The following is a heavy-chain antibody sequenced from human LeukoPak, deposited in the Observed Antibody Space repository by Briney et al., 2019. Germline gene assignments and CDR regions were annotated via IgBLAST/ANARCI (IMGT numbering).Heavy chain of an antibody. CDR2: ISWNSGNI. Sequence: QPGRSLRLSCAASGFTFDDYAMHWVRQAPGKGLEWVSGISWNSGNIGYADSVKGRFTISRDNAKNSLFLQMNSLRAEDTAVYYCARDQSNGWLYYYYYYGMDVWGQGTTVTVSS. CDR1: GFTFDDYA. D-gene: IGHD6-19*01. V-gene: IGHV3-9*01. CDR3: ARDQSNGWLYYYYYYGMDV. J-gene: IGHJ6*02.